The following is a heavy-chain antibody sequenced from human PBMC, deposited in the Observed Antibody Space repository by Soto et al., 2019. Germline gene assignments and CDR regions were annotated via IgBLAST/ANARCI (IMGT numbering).Heavy chain of an antibody. CDR1: GFAFSTYA. CDR2: IAGNDGRT. J-gene: IGHJ4*02. CDR3: AKESPYCSGPNCLLSYFDF. Sequence: GGSLRLSCAASGFAFSTYAMSWVRQAPGKGLEWVSAIAGNDGRTFYADSVKGRCTISRDNSRNTLSLQMNNMRAEDTAVYYCAKESPYCSGPNCLLSYFDFWGQGALATVAS. D-gene: IGHD2-2*01. V-gene: IGHV3-23*01.